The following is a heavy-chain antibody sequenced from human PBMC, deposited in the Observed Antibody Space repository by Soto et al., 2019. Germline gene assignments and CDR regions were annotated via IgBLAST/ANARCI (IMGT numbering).Heavy chain of an antibody. V-gene: IGHV4-4*02. CDR2: IHHSGST. CDR1: GGSISSSNW. D-gene: IGHD2-2*01. CDR3: ARSAAGSFDY. J-gene: IGHJ4*02. Sequence: SETLSLTCAVSGGSISSSNWWSWVCQPPGQGLEWIGEIHHSGSTHYSPSLKRRVTISVDKSKNQVSLRLNSVTAADTAMYYCARSAAGSFDYWGQGTLVTVSS.